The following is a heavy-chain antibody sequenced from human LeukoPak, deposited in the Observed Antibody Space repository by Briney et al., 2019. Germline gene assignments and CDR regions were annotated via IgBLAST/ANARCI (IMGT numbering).Heavy chain of an antibody. CDR1: GGSISSDY. CDR2: IYNSGSN. D-gene: IGHD3-10*01. V-gene: IGHV4-59*08. Sequence: PSETLSLTCTVSGGSISSDYWQWIRQPPGKGLEWIGYIYNSGSNNYNPSLKSRVTISIDTSKNQFSLKLTSVTAADTAVYYCATRGYWGQGTLVTVPS. CDR3: ATRGY. J-gene: IGHJ4*02.